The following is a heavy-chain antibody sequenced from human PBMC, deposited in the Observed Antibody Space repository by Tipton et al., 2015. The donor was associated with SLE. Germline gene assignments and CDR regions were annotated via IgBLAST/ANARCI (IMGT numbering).Heavy chain of an antibody. D-gene: IGHD6-13*01. CDR3: ARRAIAAADYFDY. J-gene: IGHJ4*02. Sequence: TLSLTCTVSGGSISSYYWSWIRQPPGKGLEWIGYIYYSGSTNYNPSLKGRVTISVDTSKNQFSLKLSSVTAADTAVYYCARRAIAAADYFDYWGQGTLVTVSS. V-gene: IGHV4-59*08. CDR1: GGSISSYY. CDR2: IYYSGST.